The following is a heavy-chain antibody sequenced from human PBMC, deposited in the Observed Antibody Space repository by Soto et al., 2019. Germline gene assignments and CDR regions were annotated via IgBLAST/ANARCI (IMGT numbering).Heavy chain of an antibody. D-gene: IGHD6-19*01. Sequence: ESVGGVVQPGRSLRLSCAASGFTFSSYAMHWVRQAPGKGLEWVAVISYDGSNKYYADSVKGRFTISRDNSKNTLYLQMNSLRAEDTAVYYCARDLESGWYDYWGQGTLVTVSS. J-gene: IGHJ4*02. CDR1: GFTFSSYA. CDR3: ARDLESGWYDY. CDR2: ISYDGSNK. V-gene: IGHV3-30-3*01.